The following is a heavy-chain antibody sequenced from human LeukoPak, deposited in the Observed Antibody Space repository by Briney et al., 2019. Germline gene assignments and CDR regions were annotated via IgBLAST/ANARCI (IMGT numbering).Heavy chain of an antibody. D-gene: IGHD6-13*01. CDR2: IRYDGSNK. V-gene: IGHV3-30*02. Sequence: GGSLRLSCAASGFTFSSYGMHWVRQAPGKGLEWVAFIRYDGSNKYYADSVKGRFTISRDNSKNTLYLQMNSLRAEDTAVYYCAKEDRIAAAPGGFDYWGQGTLVTVSS. CDR1: GFTFSSYG. J-gene: IGHJ4*02. CDR3: AKEDRIAAAPGGFDY.